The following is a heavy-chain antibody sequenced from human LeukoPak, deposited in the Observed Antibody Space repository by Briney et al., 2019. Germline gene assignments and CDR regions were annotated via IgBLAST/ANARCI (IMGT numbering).Heavy chain of an antibody. CDR2: INPSGGST. CDR1: GYTFTSYY. CDR3: ARESITIFGVVRAPLDY. D-gene: IGHD3-3*01. Sequence: ASVKVSCKASGYTFTSYYMHWVRQAPGQGLEWMGIINPSGGSTSYAQKFQGRVTMTRDTSTSTVYMELSSLRSEDTAVYYCARESITIFGVVRAPLDYWGQGTLVTVSS. V-gene: IGHV1-46*01. J-gene: IGHJ4*02.